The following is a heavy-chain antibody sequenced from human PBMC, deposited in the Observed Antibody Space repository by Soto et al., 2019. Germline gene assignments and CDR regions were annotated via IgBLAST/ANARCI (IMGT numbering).Heavy chain of an antibody. CDR3: ATYAGYYGMDV. J-gene: IGHJ6*02. Sequence: SETLSLTCTVSCGSIRGYYWSWIRQPPGNGLYCLGYIYYSVITXXXPSLKSRXXISLDTSKNQXSVQLXSVTAAYTAVYYCATYAGYYGMDVWGQGTTVTVSS. D-gene: IGHD2-2*01. CDR2: IYYSVIT. CDR1: CGSIRGYY. V-gene: IGHV4-59*03.